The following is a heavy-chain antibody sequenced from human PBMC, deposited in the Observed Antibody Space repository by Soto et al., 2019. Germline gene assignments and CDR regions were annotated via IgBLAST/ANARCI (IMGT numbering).Heavy chain of an antibody. Sequence: QVQLVQSGAEVKKPGASVKVSCKASGYTFTSYAMHWVRQAPGQRLEWMGWINAGNGNTKYSQKFQGRVTITRDTSASTAYMELSSLRYEDTAVYYCARGVGYCSSTSCYTNYYYYGMDVWGQGTTVTVSS. V-gene: IGHV1-3*01. CDR3: ARGVGYCSSTSCYTNYYYYGMDV. D-gene: IGHD2-2*02. CDR2: INAGNGNT. J-gene: IGHJ6*02. CDR1: GYTFTSYA.